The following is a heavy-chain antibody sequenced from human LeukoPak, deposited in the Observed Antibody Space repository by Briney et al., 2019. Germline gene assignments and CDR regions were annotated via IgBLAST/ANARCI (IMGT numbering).Heavy chain of an antibody. J-gene: IGHJ4*02. Sequence: SGGSLRLSCAASGITFSSYVMSWVRQGPGKGLEWVSGISVSGAGTYYADSVKGRFTISRDNSKNTLYLQMNSLRAEDTAVYYCAKGELLLSASDFWGQGTLVTVSS. CDR2: ISVSGAGT. V-gene: IGHV3-23*01. CDR3: AKGELLLSASDF. CDR1: GITFSSYV. D-gene: IGHD2-15*01.